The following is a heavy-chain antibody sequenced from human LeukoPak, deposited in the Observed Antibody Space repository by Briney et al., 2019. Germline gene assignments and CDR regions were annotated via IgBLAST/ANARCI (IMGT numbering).Heavy chain of an antibody. CDR3: ATFWVYYDGSGYQYYFDY. CDR1: GYTFTSYY. J-gene: IGHJ4*02. CDR2: INPSGGST. V-gene: IGHV1-46*01. D-gene: IGHD3-22*01. Sequence: ASVKVSCKASGYTFTSYYMHWVRQAPGQGLEWMGIINPSGGSTSYAQKFQGRVTMTRDTSTSTVYMELSSLRSEDTAVYYCATFWVYYDGSGYQYYFDYWGQGTLVTVSS.